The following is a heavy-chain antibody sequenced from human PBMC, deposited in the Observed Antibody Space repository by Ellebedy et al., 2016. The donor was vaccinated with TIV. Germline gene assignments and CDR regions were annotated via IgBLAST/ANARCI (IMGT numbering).Heavy chain of an antibody. CDR2: ISSSSSTI. CDR3: ARGGVGAVDY. D-gene: IGHD1-26*01. Sequence: GESLKISCAASGFTFSSYSMNWVRQAPGKGLEWVSYISSSSSTIYYADSVKGRFTISRDNAKNTLFLQMNSLRVEDTAVYYCARGGVGAVDYWGQGTLVTVSS. V-gene: IGHV3-48*04. J-gene: IGHJ4*02. CDR1: GFTFSSYS.